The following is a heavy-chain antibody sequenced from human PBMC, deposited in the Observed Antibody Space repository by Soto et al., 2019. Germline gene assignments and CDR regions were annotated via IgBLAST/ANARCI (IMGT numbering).Heavy chain of an antibody. V-gene: IGHV1-69*02. J-gene: IGHJ6*02. CDR3: SRGPYSGSYYSSYYYYGMDV. CDR1: GGTFSSYT. D-gene: IGHD1-26*01. Sequence: QVQLVQSGAEVKKPGSSVKVSCKASGGTFSSYTISWVRQAPGQGLEWMGRIIHILGIANYAQKFQGRVTITADKSTSTAYMELSSLRSEDTAVYYCSRGPYSGSYYSSYYYYGMDVWGQGTTVTVSS. CDR2: IIHILGIA.